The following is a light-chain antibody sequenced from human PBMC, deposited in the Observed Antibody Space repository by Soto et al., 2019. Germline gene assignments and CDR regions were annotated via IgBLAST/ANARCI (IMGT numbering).Light chain of an antibody. CDR2: EVS. CDR1: SSDVGGYKY. Sequence: QSALTQPASVSGSPGQSITISCTGTSSDVGGYKYVCWYQHHPGNAPKLIIDEVSSRPSGVSSRFSGSKSGNTASLTISGLQAEDEADYYCSSFTSSDTLVFGGGTKLTVL. J-gene: IGLJ3*02. CDR3: SSFTSSDTLV. V-gene: IGLV2-14*01.